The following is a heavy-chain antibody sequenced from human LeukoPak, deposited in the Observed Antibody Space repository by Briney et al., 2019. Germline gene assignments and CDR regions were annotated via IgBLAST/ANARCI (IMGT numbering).Heavy chain of an antibody. Sequence: GGSLRLSCAASGFTFSSYWMSWVRQAPGKGLEWVANIEQDGSEKYYVDSVKGRFTISRDNAKNSLSLQMSSLRAEDTAVYYCASHPGYSSGWYGTGFFDYWGQGTLVTVSS. CDR2: IEQDGSEK. J-gene: IGHJ4*02. V-gene: IGHV3-7*01. CDR3: ASHPGYSSGWYGTGFFDY. CDR1: GFTFSSYW. D-gene: IGHD6-19*01.